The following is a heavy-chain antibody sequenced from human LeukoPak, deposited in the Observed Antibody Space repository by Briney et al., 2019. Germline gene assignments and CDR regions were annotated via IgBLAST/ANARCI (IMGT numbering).Heavy chain of an antibody. CDR3: ARGGPSYGDYSFDY. D-gene: IGHD4-17*01. CDR2: ISSSSSTI. CDR1: GFTFSSYS. Sequence: GGSLRLSCATSGFTFSSYSMNWVRQAPGKGLEWVSYISSSSSTIYYADSVKGRFTISRDNAKNSLYLQMNSLRAEDTAVYYCARGGPSYGDYSFDYWGQGTLVTVSS. J-gene: IGHJ4*02. V-gene: IGHV3-48*01.